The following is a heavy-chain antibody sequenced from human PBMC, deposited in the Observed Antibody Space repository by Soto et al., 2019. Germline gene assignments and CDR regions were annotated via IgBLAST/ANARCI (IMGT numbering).Heavy chain of an antibody. J-gene: IGHJ3*02. CDR3: ARNSGSDSGGFTI. D-gene: IGHD5-12*01. CDR2: INWNGGST. CDR1: GFTYDDHG. V-gene: IGHV3-20*01. Sequence: EVQLVESGGGVVRPGGSLRLSCAASGFTYDDHGMSWVRQATGKGLEWVSGINWNGGSTGHADSVKGRVTISRDNAKNARYLQMNSLRAEDTALYHCARNSGSDSGGFTIWGQGTLVTVSS.